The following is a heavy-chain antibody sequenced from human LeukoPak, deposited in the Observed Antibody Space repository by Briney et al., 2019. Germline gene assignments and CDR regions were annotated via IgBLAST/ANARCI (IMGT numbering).Heavy chain of an antibody. CDR1: GGSISSYY. V-gene: IGHV4-34*01. J-gene: IGHJ4*02. CDR2: INHSGST. Sequence: SETLSLTCTVSGGSISSYYWSWIRQPPGKGLEWIGEINHSGSTNYNPSLKSRVTISVDTSKNQFSLKLSSVTAADTAVYYCARLRGPFDYWGQGTLVTVSS. CDR3: ARLRGPFDY.